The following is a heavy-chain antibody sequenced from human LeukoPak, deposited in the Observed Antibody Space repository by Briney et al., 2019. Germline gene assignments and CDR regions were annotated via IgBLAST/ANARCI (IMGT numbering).Heavy chain of an antibody. CDR1: GFTFSRDW. CDR2: INGDGSST. J-gene: IGHJ4*02. Sequence: GGSLRLSCAASGFTFSRDWMHWVRQAPGKGLVWVSRINGDGSSTSYADSVKGRFTISRDNAKNSLYLQMNSLRAEDTAVYYCVRDSYSRDLDYWGQGTLVTASS. CDR3: VRDSYSRDLDY. D-gene: IGHD3-22*01. V-gene: IGHV3-74*01.